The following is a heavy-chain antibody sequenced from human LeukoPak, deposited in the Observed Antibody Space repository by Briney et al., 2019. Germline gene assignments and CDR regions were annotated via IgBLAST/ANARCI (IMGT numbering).Heavy chain of an antibody. D-gene: IGHD6-13*01. CDR3: ARDIEAAGLFLDY. V-gene: IGHV3-7*01. CDR2: MKYDGSEK. J-gene: IGHJ4*02. Sequence: GGSLRLSCAASGFTFSTYWMSWVRQAPGKGLEWVANMKYDGSEKYYVDSVKGRFTISRDNAKNSLYLQMNSLRAEDTAVYYCARDIEAAGLFLDYWGQGTLVTVSS. CDR1: GFTFSTYW.